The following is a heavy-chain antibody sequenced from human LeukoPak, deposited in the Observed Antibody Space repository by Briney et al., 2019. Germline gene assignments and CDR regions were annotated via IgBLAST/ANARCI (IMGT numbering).Heavy chain of an antibody. CDR2: MNQDGSRK. Sequence: PGGSLRLSCVASGFTFSSSWMSWVRQGPGKGPEWVANMNQDGSRKYYVDSVKGRFTISRDNAKNSLFLQMNGLRDEDTAVYYCTRDSQGSGTYSTDHWGQGTLATVSS. CDR3: TRDSQGSGTYSTDH. D-gene: IGHD3-10*01. CDR1: GFTFSSSW. J-gene: IGHJ4*02. V-gene: IGHV3-7*01.